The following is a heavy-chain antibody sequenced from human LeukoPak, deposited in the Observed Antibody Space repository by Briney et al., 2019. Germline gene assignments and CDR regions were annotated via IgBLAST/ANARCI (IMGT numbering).Heavy chain of an antibody. J-gene: IGHJ4*02. Sequence: SETLSLTCTVSGGSISSYYWSWIRMPPGKGLEWIGYINYSGTTNYNPSLKSRVTMSVDTSKNRFSLRLISVTPADTAVYYCARAKGDYWGQGTLVTVSS. CDR2: INYSGTT. V-gene: IGHV4-59*01. CDR1: GGSISSYY. CDR3: ARAKGDY.